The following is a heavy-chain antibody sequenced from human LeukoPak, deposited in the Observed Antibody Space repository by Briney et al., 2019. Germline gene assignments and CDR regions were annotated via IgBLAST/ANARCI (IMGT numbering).Heavy chain of an antibody. Sequence: PGGSLRLSCVGSGFSLSDYWMHWVRQTPGKGLMWVSRITSDGSTTWYADSVKGRFTISRDNAKKSLYLQMNSLRAEDTAVYYCARAPDYYDSSGYYYVAEYFQHWGQGTLVTVSS. V-gene: IGHV3-74*01. CDR2: ITSDGSTT. J-gene: IGHJ1*01. CDR3: ARAPDYYDSSGYYYVAEYFQH. D-gene: IGHD3-22*01. CDR1: GFSLSDYW.